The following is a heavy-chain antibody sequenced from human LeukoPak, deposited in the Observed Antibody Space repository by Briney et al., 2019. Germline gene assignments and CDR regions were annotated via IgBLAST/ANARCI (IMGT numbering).Heavy chain of an antibody. CDR2: IKQDGSEK. J-gene: IGHJ4*02. CDR3: ARVSGEYSSSSGDY. Sequence: GGSLRLSCAASGFTFSSYWMSWVRQAPGKGLEWVANIKQDGSEKYYVDSVKGRFTISRDNAKNSLYLQMNSLRAEDTAVYYCARVSGEYSSSSGDYWGQGTLVTVSS. CDR1: GFTFSSYW. D-gene: IGHD6-6*01. V-gene: IGHV3-7*01.